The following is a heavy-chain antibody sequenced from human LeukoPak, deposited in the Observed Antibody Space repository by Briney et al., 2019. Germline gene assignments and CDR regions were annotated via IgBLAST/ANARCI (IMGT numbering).Heavy chain of an antibody. Sequence: GASVKLSCKATGYTFTSYGISWERQAPAQGLGLMGWFSAYNGNTNYAQKLQGRVTMPTDTSTSTAYMELRSLRSDDTAVYYCARTNQQWRTRDYNWFDPWGQGTLVTVSS. CDR1: GYTFTSYG. J-gene: IGHJ5*02. D-gene: IGHD6-19*01. V-gene: IGHV1-18*01. CDR3: ARTNQQWRTRDYNWFDP. CDR2: FSAYNGNT.